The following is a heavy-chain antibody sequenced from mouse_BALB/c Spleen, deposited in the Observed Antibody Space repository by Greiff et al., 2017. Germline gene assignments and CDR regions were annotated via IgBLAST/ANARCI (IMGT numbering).Heavy chain of an antibody. J-gene: IGHJ3*01. V-gene: IGHV1-15*01. CDR3: TRGLWYPFAY. D-gene: IGHD2-1*01. CDR1: GYTFTDYE. CDR2: IDPETGGT. Sequence: SGAELVRPGASVTLSCKASGYTFTDYEMHWVKQTPVHGLEWIGAIDPETGGTAYNQKFKGKATLTADKSSSTAYMELRSLTSEDSAVYYCTRGLWYPFAYWGQGTLVTVSA.